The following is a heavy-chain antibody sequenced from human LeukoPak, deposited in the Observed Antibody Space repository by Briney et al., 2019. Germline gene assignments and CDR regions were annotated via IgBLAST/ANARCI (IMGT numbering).Heavy chain of an antibody. J-gene: IGHJ4*02. CDR1: GFTFSSYA. CDR3: AKDLTGPLYYYDSSGFYGSFDY. Sequence: PGGSLRLSCAASGFTFSSYAMSWVRQAPGKGLEWVSAISGSGGSTYYADSVKGRFTISRDNSKNTLYLQMNSLRAEDTAVYYCAKDLTGPLYYYDSSGFYGSFDYWGQGTLVTVSS. V-gene: IGHV3-23*01. CDR2: ISGSGGST. D-gene: IGHD3-22*01.